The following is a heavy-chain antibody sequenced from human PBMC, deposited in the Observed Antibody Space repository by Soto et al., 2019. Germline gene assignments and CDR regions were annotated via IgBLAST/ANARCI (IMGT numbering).Heavy chain of an antibody. CDR3: TRGASGYGNFDY. CDR1: GFSFSTW. CDR2: INSDGSSI. J-gene: IGHJ4*02. V-gene: IGHV3-74*01. Sequence: EVQLVESGGGVVQPGGSLRLSCTASGFSFSTWMHWVRQAPGKGLVWLSRINSDGSSITYADSAEGRFFVSRDNAKKTVYLQIDSQTADDTAVYYCTRGASGYGNFDYWGQGVLLTVSS. D-gene: IGHD5-12*01.